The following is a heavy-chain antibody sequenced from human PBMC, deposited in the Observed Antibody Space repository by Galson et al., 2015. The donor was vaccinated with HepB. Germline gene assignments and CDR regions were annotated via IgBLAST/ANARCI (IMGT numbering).Heavy chain of an antibody. CDR1: GFTFSSYA. Sequence: SLRLSCAASGFTFSSYAMHWVRQAPGKGLEWVAVISYDGSNKYYADSVKGRFTISRDNSKNTLYLQMNSLRAEDTAVYYCARDRTLGRPGAFDIWGQGTMVIVSS. J-gene: IGHJ3*02. CDR2: ISYDGSNK. V-gene: IGHV3-30*04. D-gene: IGHD1-1*01. CDR3: ARDRTLGRPGAFDI.